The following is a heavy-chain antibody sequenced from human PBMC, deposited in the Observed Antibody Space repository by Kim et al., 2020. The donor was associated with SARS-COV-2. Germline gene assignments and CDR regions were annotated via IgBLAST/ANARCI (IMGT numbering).Heavy chain of an antibody. J-gene: IGHJ3*02. D-gene: IGHD6-19*01. CDR1: GGSISSSNW. Sequence: SETLSLTCAVSGGSISSSNWWSWVRQPPGKGLEWIGEIYHSGSTNYNPSLKSRVTISVDKSKNQFSLKLSSVTAADTAVYYCAREQHPQYSSGWYDAFDIWGQGTMVTVSS. CDR3: AREQHPQYSSGWYDAFDI. CDR2: IYHSGST. V-gene: IGHV4-4*02.